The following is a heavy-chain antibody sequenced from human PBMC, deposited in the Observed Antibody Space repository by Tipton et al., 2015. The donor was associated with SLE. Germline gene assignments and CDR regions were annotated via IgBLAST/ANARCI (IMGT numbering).Heavy chain of an antibody. J-gene: IGHJ3*02. CDR3: ARDPGETDAFDI. V-gene: IGHV4-39*07. Sequence: LRLSCTVSGGSISSSSYYWGWIRHPPGKGLEWIGSIYYSGSTYYNPSLKSRVTISVDTSKNQFSLKLSSVTAADTAVYYCARDPGETDAFDIWGQGTMVTVSS. CDR2: IYYSGST. CDR1: GGSISSSSYY. D-gene: IGHD3-10*01.